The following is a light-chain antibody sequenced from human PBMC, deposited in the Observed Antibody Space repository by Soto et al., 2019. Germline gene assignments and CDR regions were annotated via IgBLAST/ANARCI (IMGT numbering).Light chain of an antibody. Sequence: QSALTQPPSASGSPGQSVTISCTGTSSDVGYYNYVSWYQQHPGKAPKLMIYEVSKRPSGVPDRFSGSKSGNTASLTVSGLQAEDEADYYCNSYAGSNNYVVFGGGTQLTVL. CDR3: NSYAGSNNYVV. V-gene: IGLV2-8*01. CDR2: EVS. J-gene: IGLJ2*01. CDR1: SSDVGYYNY.